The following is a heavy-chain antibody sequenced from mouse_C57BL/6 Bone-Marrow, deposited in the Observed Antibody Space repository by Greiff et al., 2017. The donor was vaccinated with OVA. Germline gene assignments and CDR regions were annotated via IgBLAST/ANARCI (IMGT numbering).Heavy chain of an antibody. CDR2: IYPGSGST. J-gene: IGHJ3*01. D-gene: IGHD1-1*01. V-gene: IGHV1-55*01. Sequence: VKLQQPGAELVKPGASVKMSCKASGYTFTSYWITWVKQRPGQGLEWIGDIYPGSGSTNYNEKFKSKATLPVDTSSSTAYMQLSSLTSEDSAVYYCARDGSSSTGFAYWGQGTLVTVSA. CDR3: ARDGSSSTGFAY. CDR1: GYTFTSYW.